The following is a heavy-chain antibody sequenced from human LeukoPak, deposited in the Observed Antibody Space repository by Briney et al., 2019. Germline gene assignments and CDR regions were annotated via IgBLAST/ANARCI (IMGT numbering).Heavy chain of an antibody. Sequence: GGSLRLSCAASGFTFSSYWMHWVRQAPGKGLVWVSRINTDGSSTNYADSVKGRFTISRDNAKNTMYLQMNSLRAEDTAVYYCAKVAERGVLRFLEWLLALDYWGQGTLVTVSS. CDR3: AKVAERGVLRFLEWLLALDY. CDR2: INTDGSST. D-gene: IGHD3-3*01. V-gene: IGHV3-74*01. J-gene: IGHJ4*02. CDR1: GFTFSSYW.